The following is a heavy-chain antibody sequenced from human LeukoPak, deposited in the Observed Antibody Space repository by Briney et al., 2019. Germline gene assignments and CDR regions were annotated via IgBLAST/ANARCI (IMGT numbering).Heavy chain of an antibody. CDR2: IFRSGST. CDR1: GYSINSGYY. CDR3: ARVGNYYDSSGYSWLIDY. V-gene: IGHV4-38-2*02. Sequence: PSETLSLTCTVSGYSINSGYYWGWIRQPPGKGLEWIGSIFRSGSTYYKPSLKSRITISVDTSKNQFSLKLSSVTAADTAVYYCARVGNYYDSSGYSWLIDYWGQGTLVTVSS. J-gene: IGHJ4*02. D-gene: IGHD3-22*01.